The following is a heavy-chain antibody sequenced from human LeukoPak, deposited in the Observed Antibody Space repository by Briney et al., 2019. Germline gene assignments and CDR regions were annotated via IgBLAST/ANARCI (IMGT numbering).Heavy chain of an antibody. CDR3: ARLLTMVRDATFEY. CDR1: GYSFTSYW. V-gene: IGHV5-51*01. D-gene: IGHD3-10*01. CDR2: VNPIDSDT. Sequence: GESLKISCKGSGYSFTSYWIGWVRQMPGKGLEWMGIVNPIDSDTRYSPSFQGQVTISADKSISTAYLQWSSLKASDTAMYYCARLLTMVRDATFEYWGQGTLVTVSS. J-gene: IGHJ4*02.